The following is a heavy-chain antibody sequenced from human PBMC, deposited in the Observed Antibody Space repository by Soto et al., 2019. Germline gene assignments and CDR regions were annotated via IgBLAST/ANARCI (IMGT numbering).Heavy chain of an antibody. Sequence: SQTLSLTCAISGDSVSSNSAAWNWIRQSPSRGLEWLGRKYYRSKWYNDYAVSVKSRITINPDTSKNQFSLQLNSVTPEDTAVYYCARDPIVVAEAGKTGTSYTWFDPWGQGTLVTVSP. D-gene: IGHD6-13*01. J-gene: IGHJ5*02. CDR2: KYYRSKWYN. CDR3: ARDPIVVAEAGKTGTSYTWFDP. V-gene: IGHV6-1*01. CDR1: GDSVSSNSAA.